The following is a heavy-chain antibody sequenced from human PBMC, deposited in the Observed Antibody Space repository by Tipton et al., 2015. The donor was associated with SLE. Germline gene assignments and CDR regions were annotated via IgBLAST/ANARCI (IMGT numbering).Heavy chain of an antibody. J-gene: IGHJ4*02. V-gene: IGHV4-59*12. D-gene: IGHD3-10*01. CDR2: ISDGGGT. Sequence: TLSLTCSVSGGSINSNYWIWIRQPPGKGLEWIGYISDGGGTNYNPSLKSRVTISVDPAKNQFSLKLSSVTAADTAVYYCARPMGDYWGQGTLVTVSS. CDR3: ARPMGDY. CDR1: GGSINSNY.